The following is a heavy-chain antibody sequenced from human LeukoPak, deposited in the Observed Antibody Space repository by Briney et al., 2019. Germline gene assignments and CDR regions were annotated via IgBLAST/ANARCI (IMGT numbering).Heavy chain of an antibody. D-gene: IGHD2-15*01. CDR1: GGSISSYY. Sequence: SETLSLTCTVSGGSISSYYWSGIRQPPGKGLEWIGYIYYSGSTNYNPSLKSRVTISVDTSKNQFSLKLSSVTAADTAVYYCARTPPNCSGGSCYSGVIFDYWGQGTLVTVSS. V-gene: IGHV4-59*01. CDR3: ARTPPNCSGGSCYSGVIFDY. J-gene: IGHJ4*02. CDR2: IYYSGST.